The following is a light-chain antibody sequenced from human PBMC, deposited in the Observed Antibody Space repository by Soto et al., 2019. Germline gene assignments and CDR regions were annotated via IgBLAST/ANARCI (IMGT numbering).Light chain of an antibody. J-gene: IGKJ1*01. V-gene: IGKV3-11*01. Sequence: EIVCTQSPATLSSFPGDRSTLSCLASQAVNTRLAWYQHKPGQAARLLIYLASNRAAGVPARFSGSGSGTDFPLTISDVEPEDFAVYYCHQRQSWPRTFGQGTKVDNK. CDR1: QAVNTR. CDR2: LAS. CDR3: HQRQSWPRT.